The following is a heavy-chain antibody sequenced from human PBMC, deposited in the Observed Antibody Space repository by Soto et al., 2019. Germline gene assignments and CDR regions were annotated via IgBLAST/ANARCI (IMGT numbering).Heavy chain of an antibody. CDR1: GYTFTGYY. CDR3: ARDLYGDYYYYYGMDV. V-gene: IGHV1-2*02. CDR2: INPNSGGT. J-gene: IGHJ6*02. D-gene: IGHD4-17*01. Sequence: RASVKVSCKASGYTFTGYYMHWVRQAPGQGLEWMGWINPNSGGTNYAQKFQGRVTMTRDTSISTAYMELSRLRSDDTAVYYCARDLYGDYYYYYGMDVWGQGTTVTVSS.